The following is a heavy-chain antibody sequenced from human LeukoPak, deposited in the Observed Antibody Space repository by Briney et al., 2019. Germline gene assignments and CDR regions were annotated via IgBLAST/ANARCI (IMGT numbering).Heavy chain of an antibody. V-gene: IGHV4-39*07. CDR1: GGSISSSSYY. J-gene: IGHJ4*02. CDR2: IYYSGST. CDR3: ANLGYSYGYRGGN. Sequence: SETLSLTCTVSGGSISSSSYYWGWIRQPPGKGLEWIGSIYYSGSTYYNPSLKSRVTISVDTSKNQFSLKLSSVTAADTAVYYCANLGYSYGYRGGNWGQGTLVTVSS. D-gene: IGHD5-18*01.